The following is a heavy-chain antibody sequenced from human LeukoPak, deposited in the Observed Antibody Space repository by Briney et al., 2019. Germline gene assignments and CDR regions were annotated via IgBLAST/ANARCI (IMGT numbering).Heavy chain of an antibody. D-gene: IGHD3-10*01. CDR3: ARLAKYFYGSETYYFFEH. V-gene: IGHV3-7*01. Sequence: GGSLRLSCAASGFSFTTYWMSWVRQAPGKGLEWVANIKQDGTEKYYVDSVKGRFTISRDNAKNSLYLQVSSLRVEDTAVYYCARLAKYFYGSETYYFFEHWGQGTPVTASS. J-gene: IGHJ4*02. CDR1: GFSFTTYW. CDR2: IKQDGTEK.